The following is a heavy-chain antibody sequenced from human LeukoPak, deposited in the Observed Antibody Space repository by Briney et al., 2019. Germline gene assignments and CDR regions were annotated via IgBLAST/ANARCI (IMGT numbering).Heavy chain of an antibody. J-gene: IGHJ4*02. D-gene: IGHD3-22*01. CDR3: ARGSSGYFDY. CDR1: GGSISSGGYS. CDR2: IYHSGST. Sequence: SETLSLTCAVSGGSISSGGYSWSWIRQPPGKGLEWIGYIYHSGSTYYNPSLKSRVTISVDRSKNQSSLKLSSVTAADTAVYYCARGSSGYFDYWGQGTLVTVSS. V-gene: IGHV4-30-2*01.